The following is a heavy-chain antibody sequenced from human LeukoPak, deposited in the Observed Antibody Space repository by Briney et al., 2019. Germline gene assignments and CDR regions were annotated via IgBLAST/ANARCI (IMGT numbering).Heavy chain of an antibody. CDR1: GFTFSSFW. J-gene: IGHJ5*02. CDR3: ASRSINWYRGNNWFDP. CDR2: IKQDGSEK. Sequence: GGSLRLSCAASGFTFSSFWMSWVRQAPGKGLECVANIKQDGSEKYYVDSVKGRFTISRDNAKNSLYLQMNSLRAEDTAVYYCASRSINWYRGNNWFDPWGQGTLVTVSS. V-gene: IGHV3-7*01. D-gene: IGHD6-13*01.